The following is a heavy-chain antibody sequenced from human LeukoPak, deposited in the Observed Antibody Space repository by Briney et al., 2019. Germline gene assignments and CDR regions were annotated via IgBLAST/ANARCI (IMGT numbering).Heavy chain of an antibody. V-gene: IGHV4-39*07. CDR3: ARSDDWNSGAFDY. CDR2: IYYSGST. D-gene: IGHD1-7*01. CDR1: GGSISSSSYY. Sequence: SETLSLTCTVSGGSISSSSYYWGWIRQPPGKGLEWIGSIYYSGSTYYNPSLKSRVTISVDTSKNQFSLKLSSVTAADTAVYYCARSDDWNSGAFDYWGQGTLVTVSS. J-gene: IGHJ4*02.